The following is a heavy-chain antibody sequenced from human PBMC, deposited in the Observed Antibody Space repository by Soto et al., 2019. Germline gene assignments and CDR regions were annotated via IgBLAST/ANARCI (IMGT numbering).Heavy chain of an antibody. CDR2: TYYRSKWYN. D-gene: IGHD6-13*01. V-gene: IGHV6-1*01. CDR1: GDSVSSNSAA. Sequence: SQTLSLTCAISGDSVSSNSAAWNWIRQSPSRGLEWLGRTYYRSKWYNDYAVSVKSRITINPDTSKNQFSLQLNSVTPEDTAVYYCARDRSSSRAWYYYGMDVWGQGTTFTVSS. CDR3: ARDRSSSRAWYYYGMDV. J-gene: IGHJ6*02.